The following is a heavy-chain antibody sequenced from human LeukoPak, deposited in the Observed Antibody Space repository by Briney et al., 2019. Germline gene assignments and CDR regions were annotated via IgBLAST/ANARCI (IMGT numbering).Heavy chain of an antibody. V-gene: IGHV3-53*01. CDR1: GFTVCSNY. Sequence: GGSLRLSCAASGFTVCSNYMRWLRQAPGKGLEGVSVIYSCGSTYYADSVKGRLTISRDNSKNTLYLQMNSLRAEDTAVYYCARDRRGYCSSTSCLGHYYYMDVWGKGTTVTVSS. CDR3: ARDRRGYCSSTSCLGHYYYMDV. CDR2: IYSCGST. D-gene: IGHD2-2*01. J-gene: IGHJ6*03.